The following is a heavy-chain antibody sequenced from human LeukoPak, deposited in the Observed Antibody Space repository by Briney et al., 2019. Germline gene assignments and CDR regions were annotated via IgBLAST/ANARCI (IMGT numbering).Heavy chain of an antibody. D-gene: IGHD2-2*01. Sequence: SVKVSCKASGGTFSSYAISWVRQAPGQGLEWMGGIIPIFGTANYARKFQGRVTITADESTSTAYMELSSLRSEDTAVYYCARDRDLYCSSTSCYSPFDYWGQGTLVTVSS. CDR1: GGTFSSYA. CDR2: IIPIFGTA. V-gene: IGHV1-69*13. J-gene: IGHJ4*02. CDR3: ARDRDLYCSSTSCYSPFDY.